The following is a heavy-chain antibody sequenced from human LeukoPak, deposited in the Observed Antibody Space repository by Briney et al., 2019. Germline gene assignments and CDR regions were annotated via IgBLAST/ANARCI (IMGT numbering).Heavy chain of an antibody. J-gene: IGHJ5*02. V-gene: IGHV1-18*01. D-gene: IGHD1-26*01. CDR2: ISAYNGNT. CDR3: ARDGTRAYNWFDP. Sequence: ASGKVSCKASGYTFTSYGISWVRQAPGQGLEWMGWISAYNGNTNQAQKFQGRVTMTTDTSTSTAYMELRSLRSDDTAVYYCARDGTRAYNWFDPWGQGTLVTVSS. CDR1: GYTFTSYG.